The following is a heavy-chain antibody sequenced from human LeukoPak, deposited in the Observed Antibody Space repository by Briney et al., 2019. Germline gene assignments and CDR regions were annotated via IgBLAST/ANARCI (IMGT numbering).Heavy chain of an antibody. J-gene: IGHJ4*02. D-gene: IGHD1-1*01. CDR3: ARENWNGLDY. V-gene: IGHV3-30-3*01. CDR1: DFTISSYA. CDR2: ISYDGSNK. Sequence: GALILSCAASDFTISSYAMHGVRHAPGKGLEWVAVISYDGSNKYYADSVKGRFTISRDNSKNTLYLQMNSLRAEDTAVYYCARENWNGLDYWGQGTLVTVSS.